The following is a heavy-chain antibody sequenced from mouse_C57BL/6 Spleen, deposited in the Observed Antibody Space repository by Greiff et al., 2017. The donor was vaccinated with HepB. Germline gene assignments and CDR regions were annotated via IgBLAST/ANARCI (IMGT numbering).Heavy chain of an antibody. CDR3: AREGNYYGSSPPFAY. J-gene: IGHJ3*01. V-gene: IGHV1-9*01. CDR1: GYTFTGYW. Sequence: QVQLQQSGAELMKPGASVKLSCKATGYTFTGYWIEWVKQRPGHGLEWIGEILPGSGSTNYNEKFKGKATFTADTSSNTAYMQLSSLTTEDSAIYYCAREGNYYGSSPPFAYWGQGTLVTVSA. D-gene: IGHD1-1*01. CDR2: ILPGSGST.